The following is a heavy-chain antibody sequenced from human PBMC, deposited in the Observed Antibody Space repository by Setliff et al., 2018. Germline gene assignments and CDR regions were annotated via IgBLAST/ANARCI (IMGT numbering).Heavy chain of an antibody. CDR1: GFSFSDHF. D-gene: IGHD3-10*01. J-gene: IGHJ4*02. CDR2: SRNKANSYTT. V-gene: IGHV3-72*01. Sequence: GGSLRLSCAASGFSFSDHFMDWVRQAPGKGLEWVGRSRNKANSYTTQYAASVKGRFTISRDDSTNSLFLQMSSLKTDDTAVYYCAKTQFGSGSYFCDYWGQGTLVTVSS. CDR3: AKTQFGSGSYFCDY.